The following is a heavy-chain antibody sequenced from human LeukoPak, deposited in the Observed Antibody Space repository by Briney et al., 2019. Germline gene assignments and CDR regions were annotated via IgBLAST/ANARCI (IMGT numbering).Heavy chain of an antibody. CDR3: ARHSGYYDSSGYWQRSYYYYYMDV. CDR1: GFTFSSYW. V-gene: IGHV4-34*01. D-gene: IGHD3-22*01. Sequence: PGGSLRLSCAASGFTFSSYWMSWIRQLPGKGLEWIGEINHSGSTNYNPSLKSRVTISVDTSKNQFSLKLSSVTAADTAVYYCARHSGYYDSSGYWQRSYYYYYMDVWGKGTTVTISS. CDR2: INHSGST. J-gene: IGHJ6*03.